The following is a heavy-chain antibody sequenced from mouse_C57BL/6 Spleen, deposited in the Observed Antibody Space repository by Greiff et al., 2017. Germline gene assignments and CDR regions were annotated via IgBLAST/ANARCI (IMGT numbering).Heavy chain of an antibody. D-gene: IGHD2-12*01. CDR3: ARSASSYYSVFAY. V-gene: IGHV1-64*01. Sequence: VKLVESGAELVKPGASVKLSCKASGYTFTSYWMHWVKQRPGQGLEWIGMIHPNSGSTNYNEKFKSKATLTVDKSSSTAYMQLSSLTSEDSAVYYCARSASSYYSVFAYWGQGTLVTVSA. CDR2: IHPNSGST. CDR1: GYTFTSYW. J-gene: IGHJ3*01.